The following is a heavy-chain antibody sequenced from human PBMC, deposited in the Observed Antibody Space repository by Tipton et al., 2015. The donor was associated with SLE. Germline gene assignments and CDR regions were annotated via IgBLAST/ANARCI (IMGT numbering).Heavy chain of an antibody. V-gene: IGHV4-59*11. Sequence: TLSLTCTVSGGSISSHYWSWIRQPPGKGLEWIGYIYYSGSTNYNPSLKSRVTISVDTSKNQFSLKLSSVTAADTAVYYCARTGSSGWIPPHWFDPWGQGTLGTVSS. CDR1: GGSISSHY. J-gene: IGHJ5*02. CDR3: ARTGSSGWIPPHWFDP. CDR2: IYYSGST. D-gene: IGHD6-19*01.